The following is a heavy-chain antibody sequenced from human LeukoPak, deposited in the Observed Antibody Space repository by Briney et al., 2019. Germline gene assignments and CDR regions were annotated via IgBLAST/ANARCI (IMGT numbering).Heavy chain of an antibody. Sequence: SETLSLTCTVSGGSISRYYWSWIRQPPGKGLEWIGYIYYSGSTNYNPSLKSRVTISVDTSKNQFSLKLSSVTAADTAVYYCARAASDSSGYLLDYWGQGTLVTVSS. CDR2: IYYSGST. CDR3: ARAASDSSGYLLDY. CDR1: GGSISRYY. D-gene: IGHD3-22*01. J-gene: IGHJ4*02. V-gene: IGHV4-59*01.